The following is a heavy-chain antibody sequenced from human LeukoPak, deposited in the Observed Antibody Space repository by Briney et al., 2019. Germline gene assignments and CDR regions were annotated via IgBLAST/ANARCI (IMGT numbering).Heavy chain of an antibody. J-gene: IGHJ6*02. V-gene: IGHV3-30-3*01. Sequence: GGPLRLSCAASGFAFSSYAMHWVREAPGKGLEWVAVISYDGSNKYYADSVKGRFTISRDNSKNTLYLQMNSLRAEDTAVYYCARDLNRITMVRGVIGGYYYYGMDVWGQGTTVTVSS. CDR3: ARDLNRITMVRGVIGGYYYYGMDV. CDR1: GFAFSSYA. D-gene: IGHD3-10*01. CDR2: ISYDGSNK.